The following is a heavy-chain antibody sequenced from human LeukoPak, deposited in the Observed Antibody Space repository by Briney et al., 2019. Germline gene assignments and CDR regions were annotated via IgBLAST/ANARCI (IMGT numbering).Heavy chain of an antibody. D-gene: IGHD6-13*01. CDR1: GFTFSSYS. CDR3: AGGYSSSWYYYYYYGMDV. V-gene: IGHV3-48*01. CDR2: ISSSSSTI. Sequence: RTGGSLRLSCAASGFTFSSYSTNWVRQAPGKGLEWVSYISSSSSTIYYADSVKGRFTISRDNAKNSLYLQMNSLRAEDTAVYYCAGGYSSSWYYYYYYGMDVWGQGTTVTVSS. J-gene: IGHJ6*02.